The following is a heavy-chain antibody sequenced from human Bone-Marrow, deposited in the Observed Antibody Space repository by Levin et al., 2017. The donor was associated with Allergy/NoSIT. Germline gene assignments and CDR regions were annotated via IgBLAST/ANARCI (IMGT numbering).Heavy chain of an antibody. D-gene: IGHD3-3*01. CDR2: ISSSSSYI. Sequence: PGGSLRLSCAASGFTFSSYSMNWVRQAPGKGLEWVSSISSSSSYIYYADSVKGRFTISRDNAKNSLYLQMNSLRAEDTAVYYCARDPGLYYDFWSGYYPADAFDIWGQGTMVTVSS. CDR3: ARDPGLYYDFWSGYYPADAFDI. V-gene: IGHV3-21*01. J-gene: IGHJ3*02. CDR1: GFTFSSYS.